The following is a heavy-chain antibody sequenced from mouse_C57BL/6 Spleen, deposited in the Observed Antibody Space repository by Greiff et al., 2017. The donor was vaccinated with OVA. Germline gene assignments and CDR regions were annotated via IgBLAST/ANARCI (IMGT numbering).Heavy chain of an antibody. D-gene: IGHD1-1*02. V-gene: IGHV1-62-2*01. Sequence: QVHVKQSGAELVKPGASVKLSCKASGYTFTEYTIHWVKQRSGQGLEWIGWFYPGSGSIKYNEKFKDKATLTADKSSSAVYMELSRFTSEDSAVYFCARHEDEEGGYYWYFDVWGTGTTVTVSS. CDR3: ARHEDEEGGYYWYFDV. J-gene: IGHJ1*03. CDR2: FYPGSGSI. CDR1: GYTFTEYT.